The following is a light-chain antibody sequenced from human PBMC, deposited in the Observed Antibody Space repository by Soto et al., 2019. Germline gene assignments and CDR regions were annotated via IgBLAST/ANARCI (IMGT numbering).Light chain of an antibody. CDR1: QSVSSSY. Sequence: EIVLTQSPGTLSLSPGERATLSCRASQSVSSSYLAWYQQKPGQAPRLLIYGASSRATGIPDRFSGSGSGTDFTLTISRLEPEDFAVYDCQQYGSSPPITFGPGTKVDIK. CDR2: GAS. CDR3: QQYGSSPPIT. J-gene: IGKJ3*01. V-gene: IGKV3-20*01.